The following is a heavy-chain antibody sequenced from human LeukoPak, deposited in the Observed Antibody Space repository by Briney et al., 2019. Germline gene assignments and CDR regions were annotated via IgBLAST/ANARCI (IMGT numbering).Heavy chain of an antibody. J-gene: IGHJ4*02. CDR1: AFTFRIYG. V-gene: IGHV3-30*19. CDR2: ISHDGSNK. Sequence: PGRSLRLSCAASAFTFRIYGMHWVRQAPGKGLEWVAVISHDGSNKNYANSVKGRFTISRDNTKNTLDLQMNSLRDEDTAVYYCARDRSGTYSFDFWGQGTLVTVSS. CDR3: ARDRSGTYSFDF. D-gene: IGHD1-26*01.